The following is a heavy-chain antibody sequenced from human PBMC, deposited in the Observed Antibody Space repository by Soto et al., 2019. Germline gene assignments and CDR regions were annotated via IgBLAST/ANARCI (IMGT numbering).Heavy chain of an antibody. CDR1: GFTFSSYA. D-gene: IGHD3-22*01. CDR2: ISGSGGST. CDR3: AKPERITMIVVEPVGY. J-gene: IGHJ4*02. V-gene: IGHV3-23*01. Sequence: GGSLRLSCAASGFTFSSYAMSWVRQASGKGLEWVSAISGSGGSTYYADSVKGRFTISRDNSKNTLYLQMNSLRAEDTAVYYCAKPERITMIVVEPVGYWGQGTLVTVSS.